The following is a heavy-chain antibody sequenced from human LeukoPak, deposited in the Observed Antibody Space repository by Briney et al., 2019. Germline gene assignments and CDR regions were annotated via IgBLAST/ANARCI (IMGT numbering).Heavy chain of an antibody. CDR1: GFTFSSYA. CDR3: AKIREYYYGSGPSGY. CDR2: ISGSGGST. D-gene: IGHD3-10*01. J-gene: IGHJ4*02. V-gene: IGHV3-23*01. Sequence: GGSLRLSCAASGFTFSSYAMSWVRQAPGKGLEWVSAISGSGGSTYYADSVKGRFTTSRDNSKNTLYLQMNSLRAEDTAVYYCAKIREYYYGSGPSGYWGQGTLVTVSS.